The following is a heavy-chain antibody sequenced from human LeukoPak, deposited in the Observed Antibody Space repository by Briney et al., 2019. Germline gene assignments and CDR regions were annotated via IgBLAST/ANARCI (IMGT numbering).Heavy chain of an antibody. CDR1: GGPISSTSYY. D-gene: IGHD6-13*01. Sequence: PSETLSLTCTVSGGPISSTSYYWGWIRQPPGKGLEWIGNIYYSGSTYYNPSLKSRVTISVDTSKNQFSLRLSSLTAADTAVYYCAGQDSSWLYYFDYWGQGTLVTVSS. V-gene: IGHV4-39*01. CDR3: AGQDSSWLYYFDY. CDR2: IYYSGST. J-gene: IGHJ4*02.